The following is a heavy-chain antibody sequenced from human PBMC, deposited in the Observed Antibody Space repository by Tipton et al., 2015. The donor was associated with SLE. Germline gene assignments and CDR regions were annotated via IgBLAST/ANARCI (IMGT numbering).Heavy chain of an antibody. J-gene: IGHJ5*02. D-gene: IGHD3-16*01. V-gene: IGHV4-4*08. CDR3: ARGLGGVTLHWFDP. Sequence: TLSLTCTVSGGSIGSHYWSWIRQPPGKGLEWIGYIYTSGSTNYNPPLKSRVTISVDTSKNQFSLKLSSVTAADTAVYYCARGLGGVTLHWFDPWGQGTLVSVSS. CDR1: GGSIGSHY. CDR2: IYTSGST.